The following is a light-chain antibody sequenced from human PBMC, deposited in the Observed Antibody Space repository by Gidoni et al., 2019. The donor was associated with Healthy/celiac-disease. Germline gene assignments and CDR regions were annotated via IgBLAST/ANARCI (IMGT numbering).Light chain of an antibody. J-gene: IGKJ2*01. Sequence: EIVMTQSPATLSVSPGERATLSCRASQSSSNNFAWYQNKPGQVPRLLICGASTRANGIPARFSGSGSGTEFTLTISSLQSADFVVYYCQQYNTWPFTLGQGTKLEIK. CDR3: QQYNTWPFT. V-gene: IGKV3-15*01. CDR2: GAS. CDR1: QSSSNN.